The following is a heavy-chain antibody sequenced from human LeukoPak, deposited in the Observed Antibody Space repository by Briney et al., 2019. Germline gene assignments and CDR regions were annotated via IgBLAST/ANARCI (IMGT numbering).Heavy chain of an antibody. CDR3: ARRWQLRLYSFDY. Sequence: PSETLSLTCTVSGGSISSSSYYWGWIRQPPGKGLEWIGSIYYSGSTYYNPSLKSRVTISVDTSKNQFSLKLSSVTAADTAVYYCARRWQLRLYSFDYWGQGTLVTVSS. J-gene: IGHJ4*02. CDR2: IYYSGST. D-gene: IGHD5-18*01. CDR1: GGSISSSSYY. V-gene: IGHV4-39*01.